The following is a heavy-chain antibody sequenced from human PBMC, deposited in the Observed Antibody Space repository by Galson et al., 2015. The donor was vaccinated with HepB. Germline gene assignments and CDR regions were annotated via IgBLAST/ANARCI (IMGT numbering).Heavy chain of an antibody. CDR2: ISYDGSNK. CDR3: ARGLWGYGSGSDPL. D-gene: IGHD3-10*01. CDR1: GFTFSTFS. V-gene: IGHV3-30-3*01. J-gene: IGHJ4*02. Sequence: SLRLSCAASGFTFSTFSMHWVRQAPGKGLEWVAVISYDGSNKYYTDSVKGRFTISRDNSRNTLYLQMNGLRAEDTAVYYCARGLWGYGSGSDPLWGQGTLVTVSS.